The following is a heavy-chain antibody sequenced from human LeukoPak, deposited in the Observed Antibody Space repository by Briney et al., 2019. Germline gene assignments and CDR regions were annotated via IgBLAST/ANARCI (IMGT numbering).Heavy chain of an antibody. CDR1: GFTFSSYW. CDR2: ITGNGVNT. D-gene: IGHD2-21*02. CDR3: AKSYCGGDCG. V-gene: IGHV3-23*01. Sequence: GGSLRLSCAASGFTFSSYWMSWVRQAPGKGLEWVAGITGNGVNTYYADSVKGRFTISRDNSKSTLSLQMKRLRVEDTAVYYCAKSYCGGDCGWGPGTLVTVSS. J-gene: IGHJ4*02.